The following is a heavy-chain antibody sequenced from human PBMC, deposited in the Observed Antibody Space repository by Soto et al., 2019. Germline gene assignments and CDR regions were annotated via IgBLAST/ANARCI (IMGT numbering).Heavy chain of an antibody. CDR2: IIPIFGTA. V-gene: IGHV1-69*12. CDR3: ARTNTAMVTGWFDP. J-gene: IGHJ5*02. D-gene: IGHD5-18*01. CDR1: GGTFSSYA. Sequence: QVQLVQSGAEVKKPGSSVKVSCKASGGTFSSYAISWVRQAPGQGLEWMGGIIPIFGTANYAQKFQGRVTIPADEAXSTAYMELSSLRSEDTAMYYCARTNTAMVTGWFDPWGQGTLVTVSS.